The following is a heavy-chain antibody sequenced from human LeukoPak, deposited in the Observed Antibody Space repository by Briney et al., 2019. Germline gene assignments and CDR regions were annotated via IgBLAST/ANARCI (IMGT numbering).Heavy chain of an antibody. J-gene: IGHJ5*02. CDR1: GGSISSGAYY. Sequence: SETLSLTCTVSGGSISSGAYYWSWIRQHPGKGLDWIGYIYYSGSTYYNPSLKSRVSISVDTSENQFSLRLSSVAAADTAVYYCAKARDCSGGSCYQFNRLDPWGQGTLVTVSS. V-gene: IGHV4-31*03. CDR3: AKARDCSGGSCYQFNRLDP. D-gene: IGHD2-15*01. CDR2: IYYSGST.